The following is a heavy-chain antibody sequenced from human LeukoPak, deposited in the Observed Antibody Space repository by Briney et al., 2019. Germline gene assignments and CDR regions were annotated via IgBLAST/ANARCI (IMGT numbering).Heavy chain of an antibody. D-gene: IGHD6-13*01. Sequence: GGSLRLSCAASGFTFSTYAMSWVRQAPGKGLEWVSAISSSGYSTYYADSVKGRFTISRDNSKNTLYLQMNSLKVEDTAVYYCAKGRPGGAVLAAYFDYWGQGTLLTVSS. CDR3: AKGRPGGAVLAAYFDY. CDR1: GFTFSTYA. V-gene: IGHV3-23*01. CDR2: ISSSGYST. J-gene: IGHJ4*02.